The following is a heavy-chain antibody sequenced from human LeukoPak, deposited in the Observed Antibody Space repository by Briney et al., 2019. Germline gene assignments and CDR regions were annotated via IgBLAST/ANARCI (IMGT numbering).Heavy chain of an antibody. CDR1: GFTFSSYA. D-gene: IGHD6-13*01. CDR2: ISGSDGST. V-gene: IGHV3-23*01. J-gene: IGHJ4*02. Sequence: GGSLRLSCAASGFTFSSYAMSWVRQAPGKGLDWVSGISGSDGSTYYADSVKGRFPISRDNSKNTLYLQMDSLRAEDTAVYYCSKERSGIPAAANYWGQGPLVTVSS. CDR3: SKERSGIPAAANY.